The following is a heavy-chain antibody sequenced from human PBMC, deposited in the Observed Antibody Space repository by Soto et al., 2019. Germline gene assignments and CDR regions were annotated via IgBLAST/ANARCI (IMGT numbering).Heavy chain of an antibody. CDR3: ATTAGCSGGSCYPGVDY. CDR2: FDPEDGET. CDR1: GYTLTELS. J-gene: IGHJ4*02. D-gene: IGHD2-15*01. Sequence: GASVKVSCKVSGYTLTELSMHWVRQAPGKGLEWMGGFDPEDGETIYAQKFQGRVTMTEDTSTDTAYMELSSLRSEDTAVYYCATTAGCSGGSCYPGVDYWGQGTLVTVSS. V-gene: IGHV1-24*01.